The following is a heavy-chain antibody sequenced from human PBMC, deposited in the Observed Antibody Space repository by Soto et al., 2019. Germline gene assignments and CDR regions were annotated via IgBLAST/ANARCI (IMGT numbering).Heavy chain of an antibody. Sequence: QVQLQESGPGLVKPSETLSLTCIVSAGSISSYYWSWIRQPAGKGLEWIGRIYTSGSTNYNPSLKSRVTMSVDTSKNQFSLKLSSVTAADTAVYYCARDAYSSGWYLYYGMDVWGQGTTVTVSS. J-gene: IGHJ6*02. CDR2: IYTSGST. D-gene: IGHD6-19*01. V-gene: IGHV4-4*07. CDR3: ARDAYSSGWYLYYGMDV. CDR1: AGSISSYY.